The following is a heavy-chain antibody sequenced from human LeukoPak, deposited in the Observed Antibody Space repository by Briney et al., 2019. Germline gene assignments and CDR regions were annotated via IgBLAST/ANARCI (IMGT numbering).Heavy chain of an antibody. Sequence: PGGSLRLSCSASGFTFSSYAMHWVRQAPGKGLEYVSAISSNGGSTYYADSVKGRFTISRDNSKNTLCLQMSSLRAEDTAVYYCARVYYYGSGEEIDYWGQGTLVTVSS. CDR2: ISSNGGST. D-gene: IGHD3-10*01. V-gene: IGHV3-64D*06. CDR1: GFTFSSYA. CDR3: ARVYYYGSGEEIDY. J-gene: IGHJ4*02.